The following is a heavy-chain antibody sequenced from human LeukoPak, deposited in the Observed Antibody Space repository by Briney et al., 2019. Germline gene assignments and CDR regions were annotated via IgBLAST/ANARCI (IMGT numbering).Heavy chain of an antibody. CDR3: ARDLVVIATKYAPTL. J-gene: IGHJ3*01. CDR2: IYYSGST. Sequence: PSETLSLTCTVSGGSISSSSYYWGWIRQPPGKGLEWIGSIYYSGSTYYNPSLKSRVTISVDTSKNQFSLKLSSVTAADTAVYYCARDLVVIATKYAPTLWGQGTMVTVSS. V-gene: IGHV4-39*07. D-gene: IGHD2-21*01. CDR1: GGSISSSSYY.